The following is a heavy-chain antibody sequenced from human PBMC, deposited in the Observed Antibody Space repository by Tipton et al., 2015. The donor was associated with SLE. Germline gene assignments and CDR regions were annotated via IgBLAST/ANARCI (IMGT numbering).Heavy chain of an antibody. CDR1: GGSISNYY. D-gene: IGHD3-10*01. CDR3: ARDRGGYYFDY. V-gene: IGHV4-59*01. CDR2: ISYGGNT. J-gene: IGHJ4*02. Sequence: TLSLTCTVSGGSISNYYWNWIRQSPGKGLECVGYISYGGNTNYNPSLKSRVAISLDTSKNQFSLKLTSVTASDTAVYLCARDRGGYYFDYWGQGTLVTVSS.